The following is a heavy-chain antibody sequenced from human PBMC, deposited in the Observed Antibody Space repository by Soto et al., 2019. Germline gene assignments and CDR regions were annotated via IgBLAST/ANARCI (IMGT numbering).Heavy chain of an antibody. D-gene: IGHD3-3*01. CDR1: GFTFTSSA. V-gene: IGHV1-58*01. Sequence: GASVKVSCKASGFTFTSSAVQWVRQARGQRLEWIGWIVVGSGNTNYAQKFQDRVTMTRDMSTSTAYMELRSLRSDDTAVYYCARAYDFWSGQSFDYWGQGTLVTVSS. CDR3: ARAYDFWSGQSFDY. J-gene: IGHJ4*02. CDR2: IVVGSGNT.